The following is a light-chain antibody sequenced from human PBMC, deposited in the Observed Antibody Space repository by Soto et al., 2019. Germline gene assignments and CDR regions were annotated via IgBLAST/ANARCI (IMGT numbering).Light chain of an antibody. CDR2: EDS. CDR1: SSDVGSYNL. CDR3: CSYADSSTYV. Sequence: TQPPSASGSPGQSVTISCTGTSSDVGSYNLVSWYQQHPGKAPKLIIYEDSKRPSGVSNRFSGSKSGNTASLTISGLQTEDEADYYCCSYADSSTYVFGTGTKVTVL. V-gene: IGLV2-23*01. J-gene: IGLJ1*01.